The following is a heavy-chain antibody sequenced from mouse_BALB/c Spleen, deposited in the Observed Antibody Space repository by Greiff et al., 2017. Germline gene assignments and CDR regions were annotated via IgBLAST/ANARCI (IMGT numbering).Heavy chain of an antibody. D-gene: IGHD4-1*01. CDR1: GFNIKDTY. J-gene: IGHJ4*01. CDR2: IDPANGNT. CDR3: ARGDWDDAMDY. Sequence: EVQLQESGAELVKPGASVKLSCTASGFNIKDTYMHWVKQRPEQGLEWIGRIDPANGNTKYDPKFQGKATIPADTSSNTAYLQLSSLTSEDTAVYYCARGDWDDAMDYWGQGTSVTVSS. V-gene: IGHV14-3*02.